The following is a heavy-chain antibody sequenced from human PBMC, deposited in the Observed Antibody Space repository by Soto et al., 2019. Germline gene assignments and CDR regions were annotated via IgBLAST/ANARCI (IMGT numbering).Heavy chain of an antibody. J-gene: IGHJ4*02. CDR2: ISGEGVTT. CDR1: GFPFSSYW. V-gene: IGHV3-74*01. D-gene: IGHD3-9*01. CDR3: AREYYGLLAGYYTDY. Sequence: EVQLVESGGDLVQRGGSLRLSCAASGFPFSSYWMHWVRHTPGKGLYWLARISGEGVTTYYADSVTGRFTVSRDNAKNTLSLQISGLRAEDTAVYYCAREYYGLLAGYYTDYWGQGTLVSVSS.